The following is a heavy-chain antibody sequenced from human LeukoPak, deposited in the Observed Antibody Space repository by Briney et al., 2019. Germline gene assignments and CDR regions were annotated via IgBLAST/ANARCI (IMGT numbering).Heavy chain of an antibody. CDR1: GYTFTSYY. CDR3: ARASRYYDFWSGYRFDY. D-gene: IGHD3-3*01. CDR2: INPSGGST. J-gene: IGHJ4*02. V-gene: IGHV1-46*01. Sequence: ASVTVSFKASGYTFTSYYMHWVRQAPGQGLEWMGIINPSGGSTSYAQKFQGRVTMTRDTSTSTVYMELSSLRSEDTAVYYCARASRYYDFWSGYRFDYWGQGTLVTVSS.